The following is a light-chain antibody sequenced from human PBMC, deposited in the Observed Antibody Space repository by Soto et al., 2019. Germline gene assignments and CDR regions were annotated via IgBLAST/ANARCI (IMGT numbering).Light chain of an antibody. J-gene: IGLJ3*02. CDR3: SSYTTSTTRV. CDR2: DVS. CDR1: SSDVGVYDF. V-gene: IGLV2-14*03. Sequence: QSVLTQPASVSGSPGQSITISCTGTSSDVGVYDFVSWYQQHPGKAPKLMIYDVSNRPAGVSNRFSGSKSGNMASLTISGLQAEDEADYYCSSYTTSTTRVFGGGTKLTVL.